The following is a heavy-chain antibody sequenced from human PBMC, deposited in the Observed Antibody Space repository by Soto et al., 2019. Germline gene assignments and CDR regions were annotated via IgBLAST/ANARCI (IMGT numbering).Heavy chain of an antibody. CDR2: ISYDGSNK. J-gene: IGHJ6*02. V-gene: IGHV3-30*18. Sequence: GGSLRLSCAASGFTFSSYGMHWVRQAPGKGLEWVAVISYDGSNKYYADSVKGRFTISRDNSKNTLYLQMNSLRAEDTAVYYCAKGEIAAAPDVWGPGTTVTVSS. D-gene: IGHD6-13*01. CDR1: GFTFSSYG. CDR3: AKGEIAAAPDV.